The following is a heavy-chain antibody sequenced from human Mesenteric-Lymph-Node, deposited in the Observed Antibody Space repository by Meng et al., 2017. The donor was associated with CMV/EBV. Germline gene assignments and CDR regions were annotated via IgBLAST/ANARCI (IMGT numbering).Heavy chain of an antibody. CDR3: VRGMGDY. D-gene: IGHD2-8*01. Sequence: GYLRLSCEAYGFTFSRYEMHWVRKATGKGLEWVSAIGTGGDTHYPGSVKGRFTISRENAKNSLYLQMNSLRAGDTAVYYCVRGMGDYWGQGALVTVSS. CDR1: GFTFSRYE. J-gene: IGHJ4*02. CDR2: IGTGGDT. V-gene: IGHV3-13*01.